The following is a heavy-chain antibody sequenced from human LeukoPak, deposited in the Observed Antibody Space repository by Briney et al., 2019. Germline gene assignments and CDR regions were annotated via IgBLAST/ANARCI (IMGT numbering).Heavy chain of an antibody. CDR2: INSGGTTM. V-gene: IGHV3-48*01. CDR3: ARTGTPWYYFDY. CDR1: GFIFSSYS. J-gene: IGHJ4*02. Sequence: GGSLRLSCAASGFIFSSYSMNWVRQAPGKGLEWISYINSGGTTMYYADSVKGRFTISRDNSKNTLYLQMNSLRAEDTAVYYCARTGTPWYYFDYWGQGTLVTVSS. D-gene: IGHD6-13*01.